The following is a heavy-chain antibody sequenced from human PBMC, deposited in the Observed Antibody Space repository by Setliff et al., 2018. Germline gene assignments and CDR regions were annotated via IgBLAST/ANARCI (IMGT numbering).Heavy chain of an antibody. CDR3: AKFVGYTYGYDY. D-gene: IGHD5-18*01. V-gene: IGHV3-11*04. CDR2: ITNSGGTI. J-gene: IGHJ4*02. CDR1: GFTFSDYY. Sequence: GSLRLSCAASGFTFSDYYMSWIRQAPGKGPEWVSYITNSGGTIYYADSVKGRFTISRDNAKNSLFLQMNSLRAEDTALYYCAKFVGYTYGYDYWGRGTLVTVSS.